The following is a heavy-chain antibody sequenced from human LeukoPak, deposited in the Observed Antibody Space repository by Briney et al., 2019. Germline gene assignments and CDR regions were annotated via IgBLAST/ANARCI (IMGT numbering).Heavy chain of an antibody. D-gene: IGHD3-3*01. CDR3: ARGATYYDFWSGSDYFDY. Sequence: SETLSLTCTVSGGSISSYYWSWIRQPPGKGLEWIGYIYYSGSTNYNPSLKSRVTISVDTSKNQFSLKLSSVTAADTAVYYCARGATYYDFWSGSDYFDYWGQGTLVTVSS. CDR2: IYYSGST. J-gene: IGHJ4*02. CDR1: GGSISSYY. V-gene: IGHV4-59*08.